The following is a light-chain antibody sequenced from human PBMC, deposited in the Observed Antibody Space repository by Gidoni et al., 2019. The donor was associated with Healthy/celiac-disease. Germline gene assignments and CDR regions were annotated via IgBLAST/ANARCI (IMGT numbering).Light chain of an antibody. CDR3: AAWDDSLSGEV. Sequence: QSVLTQPPSASGTPGQRVTISCSGSSSNIGSKYVYWYPQLPGKAPKLLIYKNNQRPSGVPDRFSGSKSGTSASLAISGLRSDDEADYYCAAWDDSLSGEVFGGGTKLTVL. CDR2: KNN. CDR1: SSNIGSKY. J-gene: IGLJ3*02. V-gene: IGLV1-47*01.